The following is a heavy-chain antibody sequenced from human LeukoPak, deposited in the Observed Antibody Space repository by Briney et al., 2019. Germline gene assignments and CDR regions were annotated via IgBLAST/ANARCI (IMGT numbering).Heavy chain of an antibody. V-gene: IGHV3-7*03. CDR1: GFTFSRYW. CDR3: AKFVDDVVVVPAAYFDY. Sequence: GGSLRLSCAASGFTFSRYWMSWVRQAPGKGLEWVASINQYESAKFYVDSVKGRFTISRDNSKNTLYLQMNSLRAEDTAVYYCAKFVDDVVVVPAAYFDYWGQGTLVTVSS. CDR2: INQYESAK. D-gene: IGHD2-2*01. J-gene: IGHJ4*02.